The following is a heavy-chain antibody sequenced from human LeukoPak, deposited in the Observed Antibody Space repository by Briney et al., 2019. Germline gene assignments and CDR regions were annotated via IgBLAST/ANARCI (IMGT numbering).Heavy chain of an antibody. Sequence: PSETLSLTRAVFGESFTNFYWTWIRQSPGNGLEWIGEIKHSGTTNYNPSFKSRVTISLDTSKNQFSLKLSSVTAADTAVYYCARDTYYYDSSGYYLFDYWGQGTLVTVSS. D-gene: IGHD3-22*01. J-gene: IGHJ4*02. V-gene: IGHV4-34*01. CDR1: GESFTNFY. CDR2: IKHSGTT. CDR3: ARDTYYYDSSGYYLFDY.